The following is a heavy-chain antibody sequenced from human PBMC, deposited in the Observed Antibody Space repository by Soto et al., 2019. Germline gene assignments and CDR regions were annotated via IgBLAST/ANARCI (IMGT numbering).Heavy chain of an antibody. J-gene: IGHJ6*02. D-gene: IGHD5-12*01. Sequence: SVKVSCKASGDTFSSYPISWVRQAPGQGLEWMGGIIPILDTANYAQKIQGRVTITADESTGTAYMELSSLRSEDTAVYYCARGGYRGYDFLLDVWGQGTTVTVSS. V-gene: IGHV1-69*13. CDR1: GDTFSSYP. CDR2: IIPILDTA. CDR3: ARGGYRGYDFLLDV.